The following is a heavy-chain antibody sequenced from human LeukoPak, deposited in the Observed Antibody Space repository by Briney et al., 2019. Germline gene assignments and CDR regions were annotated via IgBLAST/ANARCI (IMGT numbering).Heavy chain of an antibody. Sequence: GGSLRLSCAASGFTFCNYGMSWVRQAPGKGLEWVSFLSGSGGRTSYADSVKGRFTISRDNSKNTLYLQMNSLRADDTAVYYCAKVLWQQLFDYWGQGTLVTVSS. D-gene: IGHD6-13*01. V-gene: IGHV3-23*01. J-gene: IGHJ4*02. CDR1: GFTFCNYG. CDR3: AKVLWQQLFDY. CDR2: LSGSGGRT.